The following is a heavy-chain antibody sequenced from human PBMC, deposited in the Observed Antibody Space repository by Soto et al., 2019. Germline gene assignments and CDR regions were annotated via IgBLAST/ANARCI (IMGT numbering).Heavy chain of an antibody. Sequence: GGSLRLSCAASGFTVSSNYMSWVRQAPGKGLEWVSVIYSGGSTYYADSVKGRFTISRHNSKNTLYLQMNSLRAEDTAVYYCARVPELRFLEWFPWFDPWGQGT. CDR1: GFTVSSNY. J-gene: IGHJ5*02. V-gene: IGHV3-53*04. CDR2: IYSGGST. D-gene: IGHD3-3*01. CDR3: ARVPELRFLEWFPWFDP.